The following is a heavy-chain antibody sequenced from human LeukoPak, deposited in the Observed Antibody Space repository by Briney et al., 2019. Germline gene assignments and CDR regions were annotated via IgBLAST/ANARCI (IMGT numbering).Heavy chain of an antibody. J-gene: IGHJ6*03. CDR2: INPNSGGT. D-gene: IGHD2-2*01. V-gene: IGHV1-2*02. Sequence: GASVKVSCKASGYTFTGYYMHWVRQAPGQGLEWMGWINPNSGGTNYAQKFQGRVTITTDESTSTAYLELSSLASDDTAVYYCARGLQYQLLKALGHYYMDVWGEGTTVTVSS. CDR1: GYTFTGYY. CDR3: ARGLQYQLLKALGHYYMDV.